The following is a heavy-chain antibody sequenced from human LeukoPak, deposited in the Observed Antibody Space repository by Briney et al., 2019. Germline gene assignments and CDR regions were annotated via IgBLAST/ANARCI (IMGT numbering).Heavy chain of an antibody. J-gene: IGHJ5*02. CDR2: ISAYNGNT. CDR1: GYTFSDYG. Sequence: ASVKVSCKASGYTFSDYGIHWVRQAPGQGLEWMGWISAYNGNTKYAQKLQGRVTMTTDTSTRTAYMELRSLRSDDTAAYYCARGRAVAEFNWFDPWGQGTLVTVSS. CDR3: ARGRAVAEFNWFDP. V-gene: IGHV1-18*01. D-gene: IGHD6-19*01.